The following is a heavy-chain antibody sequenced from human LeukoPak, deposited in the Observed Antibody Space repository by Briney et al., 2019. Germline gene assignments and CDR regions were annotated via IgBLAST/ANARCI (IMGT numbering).Heavy chain of an antibody. V-gene: IGHV3-23*01. D-gene: IGHD1-26*01. CDR1: GFTFRRSA. CDR3: AKGLWASTVGATGIFFDY. Sequence: GGSLRLSCAASGFTFRRSAMTWVRQAPGKGLEWVSTISGRGGDTDYADSVKGRFIISRDSSENTLYLQMHSLGVEDTGVYYCAKGLWASTVGATGIFFDYWGQGIQVTVSS. J-gene: IGHJ4*02. CDR2: ISGRGGDT.